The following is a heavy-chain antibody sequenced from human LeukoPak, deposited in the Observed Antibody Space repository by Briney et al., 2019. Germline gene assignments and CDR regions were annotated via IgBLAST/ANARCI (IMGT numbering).Heavy chain of an antibody. D-gene: IGHD2-2*01. CDR1: GFTFNSYA. Sequence: GGSLRLSCAASGFTFNSYAMSWVRQAPGKGLAWVSAISGSGGSTYYADSVKGRFTISRGNSKNTLYLQMNSLRAEDTAVYYCARIVVVPAASHGMDVWGQGTTVTVSS. V-gene: IGHV3-23*01. CDR2: ISGSGGST. CDR3: ARIVVVPAASHGMDV. J-gene: IGHJ6*02.